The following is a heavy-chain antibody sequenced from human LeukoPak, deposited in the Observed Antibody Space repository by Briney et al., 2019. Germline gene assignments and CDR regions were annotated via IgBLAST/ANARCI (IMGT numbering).Heavy chain of an antibody. CDR3: AKQFTTVTHYYYYMDV. J-gene: IGHJ6*03. V-gene: IGHV3-23*01. CDR2: ISGSGGST. D-gene: IGHD4-17*01. CDR1: GFTFSSYG. Sequence: GGSLRLSCAASGFTFSSYGMSWVRQAPGKGLEWVSAISGSGGSTYYADSVKGRFTISRDNSKNTLYLQMNSLRAEDTAVYYCAKQFTTVTHYYYYMDVWGKGTTVTISS.